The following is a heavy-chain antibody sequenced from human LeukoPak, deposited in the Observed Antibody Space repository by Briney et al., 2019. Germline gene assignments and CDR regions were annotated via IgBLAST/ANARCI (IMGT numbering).Heavy chain of an antibody. V-gene: IGHV3-23*01. CDR3: AKDGRYYGSGSYYIPDY. Sequence: GGSLRLSCAASGFTLSSYAMNWVRQAPGKGLEWVSAISGSGGSTYCADSVKGRFTISRDNSKNTLYLQMNSLRAEDTAVYYCAKDGRYYGSGSYYIPDYWGQGTLVTVSS. CDR1: GFTLSSYA. CDR2: ISGSGGST. D-gene: IGHD3-10*01. J-gene: IGHJ4*02.